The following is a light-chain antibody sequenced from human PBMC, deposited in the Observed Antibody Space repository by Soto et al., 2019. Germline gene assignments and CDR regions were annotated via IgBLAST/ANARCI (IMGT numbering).Light chain of an antibody. CDR2: DAS. CDR1: QDISNY. Sequence: DIQMTQSPSSLSASVGDRVTITWQASQDISNYLNWYQQKPGKAPKLLIYDASNLETGVPSRFSGSGSGTDFTFTISSLQPEDIATYYCQQYDNLLPITFVQGTRLEIK. V-gene: IGKV1-33*01. J-gene: IGKJ5*01. CDR3: QQYDNLLPIT.